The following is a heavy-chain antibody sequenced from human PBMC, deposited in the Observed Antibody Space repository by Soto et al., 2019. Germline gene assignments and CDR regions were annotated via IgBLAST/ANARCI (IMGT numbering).Heavy chain of an antibody. D-gene: IGHD4-17*01. J-gene: IGHJ2*01. V-gene: IGHV3-23*01. CDR2: ISGSGGST. CDR1: GFTFSSYA. CDR3: AKRTVGWYFDL. Sequence: EVQLLESGGGLVQPGGSLRLSCAASGFTFSSYARNWVRQAPGKGLEWVSVISGSGGSTYYADAVKGRFTISRDNSKNTLYLQMNRLRAEDTAVYYCAKRTVGWYFDLWGRGTLVTVSS.